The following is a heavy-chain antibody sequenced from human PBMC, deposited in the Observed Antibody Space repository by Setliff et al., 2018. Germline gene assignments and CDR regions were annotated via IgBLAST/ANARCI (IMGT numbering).Heavy chain of an antibody. Sequence: GASVKVSCKASGYTFTGYYMHWVRQAPGQGLEWMGRINPNSGGTNYAQKFQGRVTMTRDTSISTAYMELSRLTSDDTAVYYCARTESPDTYGDPDDAFDIWGQGTMVTVSS. J-gene: IGHJ3*02. CDR2: INPNSGGT. V-gene: IGHV1-2*06. CDR1: GYTFTGYY. CDR3: ARTESPDTYGDPDDAFDI. D-gene: IGHD4-17*01.